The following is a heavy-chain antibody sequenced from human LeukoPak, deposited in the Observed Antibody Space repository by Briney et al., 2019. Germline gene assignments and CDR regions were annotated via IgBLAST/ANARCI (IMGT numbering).Heavy chain of an antibody. CDR2: IDQDGSSK. D-gene: IGHD2-21*02. J-gene: IGHJ4*02. CDR3: ARGDWAPFDY. V-gene: IGHV3-7*01. Sequence: PGGSLRLSCVASGFTFSDYWMNWVPQAPGKGLEWVANIDQDGSSKYYLDSVKGRFTISRDNAKNSLYLQINNLRAEDTAVYFCARGDWAPFDYWGQGSLLTVSS. CDR1: GFTFSDYW.